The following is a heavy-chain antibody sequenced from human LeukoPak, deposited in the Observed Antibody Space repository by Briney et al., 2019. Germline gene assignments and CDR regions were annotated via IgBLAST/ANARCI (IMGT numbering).Heavy chain of an antibody. CDR1: GFSFSSFG. CDR3: AKDQIVIAVVTAIYYYYGMDV. CDR2: ISYDGSNK. D-gene: IGHD2-21*02. Sequence: GGSLRLSCAASGFSFSSFGMHWVRQAPGKGLEWVAVISYDGSNKYYADSVKGRFTISRDNSKNTLYLQMNSLRAEDTAVYYCAKDQIVIAVVTAIYYYYGMDVWGQGTTVTVSS. J-gene: IGHJ6*02. V-gene: IGHV3-30*18.